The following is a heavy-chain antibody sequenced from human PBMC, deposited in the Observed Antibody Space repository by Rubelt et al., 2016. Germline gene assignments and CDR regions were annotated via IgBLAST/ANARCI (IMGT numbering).Heavy chain of an antibody. CDR2: INPSGGST. J-gene: IGHJ4*02. CDR3: ATGIIRLKPFDY. D-gene: IGHD2-15*01. CDR1: GYTFPSYY. V-gene: IGHV1-46*01. Sequence: QVQLVQSGAEVTKPGASVKVSCKASGYTFPSYYMHWVRQAPGQGLEWMGIINPSGGSTSYAQKFQGRVTMTRDTSTSTVYMELSSLRSEDTAVYYCATGIIRLKPFDYWGQGTLVTVSS.